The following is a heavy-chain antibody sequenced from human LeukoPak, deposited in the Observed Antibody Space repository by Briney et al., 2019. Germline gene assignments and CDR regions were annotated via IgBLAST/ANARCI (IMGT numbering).Heavy chain of an antibody. CDR3: ARGGVAAKYYFDY. CDR1: GVSISPLY. Sequence: SETLSLTCTVSGVSISPLYWSWIRQPPGKGLEFIGYIFFTGTTNYNPSLKSRVTLSVDTSKNQFSLKLSSVTPADTAVYYCARGGVAAKYYFDYWGQGTLVTVSS. CDR2: IFFTGTT. V-gene: IGHV4-59*11. D-gene: IGHD3-10*01. J-gene: IGHJ4*02.